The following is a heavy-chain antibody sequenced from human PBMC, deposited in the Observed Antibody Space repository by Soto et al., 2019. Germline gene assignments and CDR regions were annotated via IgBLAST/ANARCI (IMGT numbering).Heavy chain of an antibody. CDR3: VSSREWELFSSDY. J-gene: IGHJ4*02. Sequence: GGSLRLSCAASGFTFSSYSMNWVRQAPGKGLEWVSSISSSSSYIYYADSVKGRFTISRDNAKNSLYLQMNSLRAEDTAVYYCVSSREWELFSSDYWGQGTLVTVSS. V-gene: IGHV3-21*01. CDR1: GFTFSSYS. CDR2: ISSSSSYI. D-gene: IGHD1-26*01.